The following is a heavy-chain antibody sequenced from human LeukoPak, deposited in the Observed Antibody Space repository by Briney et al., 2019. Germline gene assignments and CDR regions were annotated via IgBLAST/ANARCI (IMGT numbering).Heavy chain of an antibody. CDR2: IYYSGST. CDR1: GGSISSYY. CDR3: AGLSTVVTYYYYGMDV. D-gene: IGHD4-23*01. V-gene: IGHV4-59*08. Sequence: SETLSLTCTVSGGSISSYYWSWIRQPPAKGLEWIGHIYYSGSTNYNPSLKSRVTISVDTSKNQFSLKLSSVTAADTAVYYCAGLSTVVTYYYYGMDVWGRGTTVTVSS. J-gene: IGHJ6*02.